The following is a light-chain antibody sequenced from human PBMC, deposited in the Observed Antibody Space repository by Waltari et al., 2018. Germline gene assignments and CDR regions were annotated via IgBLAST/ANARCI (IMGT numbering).Light chain of an antibody. CDR2: QDT. Sequence: SYELTQPPSVSVSPGQTASITCSGVKLGDKYACWYKQKPGQSPVLVIYQDTKRPSGIPERFSGSNSGNTATLTISGTQAMDEADYYCQAWDSSTGVFGGGTKLTVL. CDR3: QAWDSSTGV. J-gene: IGLJ2*01. V-gene: IGLV3-1*01. CDR1: KLGDKY.